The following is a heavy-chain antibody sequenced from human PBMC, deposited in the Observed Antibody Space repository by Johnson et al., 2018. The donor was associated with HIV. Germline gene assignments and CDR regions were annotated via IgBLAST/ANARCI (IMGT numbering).Heavy chain of an antibody. J-gene: IGHJ3*02. V-gene: IGHV3-7*05. D-gene: IGHD2-15*01. Sequence: VLLVESGGGLVQPGGSLRLSCAASGFTFSIYWMTWVRQAPGKGLEWVASIRQDGSEKYFVDSVKGRFTISRDNSKNTLYLQMNSLRAEDTAVYYCAKGQVVVAATSAFDIWGQGTMVTVSS. CDR3: AKGQVVVAATSAFDI. CDR1: GFTFSIYW. CDR2: IRQDGSEK.